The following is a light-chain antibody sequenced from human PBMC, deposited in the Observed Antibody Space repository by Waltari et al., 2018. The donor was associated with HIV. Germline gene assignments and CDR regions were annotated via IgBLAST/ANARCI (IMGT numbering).Light chain of an antibody. CDR3: QVWDDSGGHPLWV. J-gene: IGLJ3*02. CDR2: DDS. V-gene: IGLV3-21*04. CDR1: AIGLRS. Sequence: YELTQPTSVSVAPGKTAKLTCVGDAIGLRSVHWYPQRPGQAPVLVIYDDSDRPAGISERISGAISGSAATLIISGVEAGDEADYYCQVWDDSGGHPLWVFGGGTKLTVL.